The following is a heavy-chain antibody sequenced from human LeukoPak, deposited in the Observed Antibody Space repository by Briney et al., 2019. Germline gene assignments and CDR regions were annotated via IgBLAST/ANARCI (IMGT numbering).Heavy chain of an antibody. CDR1: GFTFSSYS. Sequence: PGGSLRLSCAASGFTFSSYSMNWVRQAPGKGLEWVSYISSSSSTIYYADSVKGRFTISRDNAKNSLYLQMNSLRAEDTAVYYCARDLWSGGIQLWSPFDYWGQGTLVTVSS. CDR2: ISSSSSTI. CDR3: ARDLWSGGIQLWSPFDY. V-gene: IGHV3-48*01. J-gene: IGHJ4*02. D-gene: IGHD5-18*01.